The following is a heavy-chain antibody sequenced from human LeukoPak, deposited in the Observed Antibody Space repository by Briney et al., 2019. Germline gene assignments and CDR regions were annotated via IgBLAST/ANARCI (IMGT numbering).Heavy chain of an antibody. CDR3: AKDISIYCSSTSCYGAEYFQH. Sequence: PGGSLRLSCAASGFTFSSYGMHWVRQAPGKGLEWVAFIRYDGSNKYYADSVKGRFTISRDNSKNTLYLQMNSLRAEDTAVYYCAKDISIYCSSTSCYGAEYFQHWGQGTLVTVSS. CDR2: IRYDGSNK. J-gene: IGHJ1*01. V-gene: IGHV3-30*02. CDR1: GFTFSSYG. D-gene: IGHD2-2*01.